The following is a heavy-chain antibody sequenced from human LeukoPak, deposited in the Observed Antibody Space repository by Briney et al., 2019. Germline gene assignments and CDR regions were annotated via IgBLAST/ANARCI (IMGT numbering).Heavy chain of an antibody. CDR3: AREPFNWFDY. D-gene: IGHD1-20*01. CDR1: GYTFTGYY. Sequence: ASVKVSXKASGYTFTGYYMHWVRQAPGQGLEWMGWISPNSGGTNYAQKFQGRVTMTRDTSISTAYMELSRLRSDDTAVYYCAREPFNWFDYWGQGTLVTVSS. CDR2: ISPNSGGT. V-gene: IGHV1-2*02. J-gene: IGHJ4*02.